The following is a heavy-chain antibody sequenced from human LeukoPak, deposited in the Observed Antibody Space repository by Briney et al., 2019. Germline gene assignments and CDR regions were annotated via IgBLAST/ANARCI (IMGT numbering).Heavy chain of an antibody. CDR1: GFTFGDYA. Sequence: GGSLRLSCTASGFTFGDYAMSWFRQAPGKGLEWVGHIKSKPDGGTTECAAPVKGRFTISRDDSKNTLYLQMNSLRTEDTAVYYCTSLGATGFYAFDYWGQGALVTVSS. CDR2: IKSKPDGGTT. D-gene: IGHD2/OR15-2a*01. J-gene: IGHJ4*02. V-gene: IGHV3-15*01. CDR3: TSLGATGFYAFDY.